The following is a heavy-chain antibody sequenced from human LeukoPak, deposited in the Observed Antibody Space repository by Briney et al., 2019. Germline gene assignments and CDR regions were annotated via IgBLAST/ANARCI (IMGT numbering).Heavy chain of an antibody. CDR3: AKGVRLYYYDTSGFTAYLPH. V-gene: IGHV3-9*01. D-gene: IGHD3-22*01. CDR1: GFSVGDYA. CDR2: IAWSTDRI. J-gene: IGHJ1*01. Sequence: PGRSLRLSCTASGFSVGDYAMHWVRQAPGKGLEWVSGIAWSTDRIGYGDSVKGRFTISRDNAKNALYLEMDSLRPEDTAVYFCAKGVRLYYYDTSGFTAYLPHWGQGTLVTVSS.